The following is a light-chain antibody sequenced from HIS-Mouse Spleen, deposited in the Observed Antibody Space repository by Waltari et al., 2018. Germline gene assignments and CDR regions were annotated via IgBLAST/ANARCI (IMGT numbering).Light chain of an antibody. CDR2: EVS. CDR3: SSYTSSSTRVV. Sequence: QSALTQPASVSGSPGQSITISCTGTSSDVGGYKYVSWYQQHPGKAPKLMIYEVSNRPSGVSNRFSGSKSGNTASLTISGLQAEDEADYYCSSYTSSSTRVVFGGGTKLTVI. CDR1: SSDVGGYKY. V-gene: IGLV2-14*01. J-gene: IGLJ2*01.